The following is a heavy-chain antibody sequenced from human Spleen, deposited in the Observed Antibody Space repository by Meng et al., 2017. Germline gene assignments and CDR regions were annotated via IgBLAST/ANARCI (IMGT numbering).Heavy chain of an antibody. V-gene: IGHV3-21*04. J-gene: IGHJ4*02. CDR2: ISLRSNFI. D-gene: IGHD6-19*01. CDR3: ARSLSSGWYYFDY. CDR1: GFTFSSYS. Sequence: GESLKISCAASGFTFSSYSLNWVRQAPGKGLEWVSSISLRSNFIYYADSVKGRFTISRDISKNTLSLQMNSLRAEDTAVYYCARSLSSGWYYFDYWGQGTLVTVSS.